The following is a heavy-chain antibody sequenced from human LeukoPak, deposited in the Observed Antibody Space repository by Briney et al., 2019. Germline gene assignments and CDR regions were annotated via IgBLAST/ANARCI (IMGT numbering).Heavy chain of an antibody. Sequence: PGGSLRLSCAASGFTFSSYWLHWVRQAPGKGLVWVSRIISDGSTTSYADSVKGRFTISRDTAKNTLYLQMNSLRADDTAVYYCARISYDSSGYYDYWGQGALVTVSS. V-gene: IGHV3-74*01. CDR3: ARISYDSSGYYDY. J-gene: IGHJ4*02. CDR1: GFTFSSYW. D-gene: IGHD3-22*01. CDR2: IISDGSTT.